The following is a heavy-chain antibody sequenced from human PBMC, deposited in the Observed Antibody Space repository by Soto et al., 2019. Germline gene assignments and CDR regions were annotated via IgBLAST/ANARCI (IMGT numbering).Heavy chain of an antibody. D-gene: IGHD2-15*01. J-gene: IGHJ3*02. CDR3: ARGAPRSRLPPERINRAFDI. CDR1: GGSFSGYY. Sequence: QVQLQQWGAGLLKPSETLSLTCAVYGGSFSGYYWSWIRQPPGKGLEWIGEINHSGSTNYNPSLKSRVTISVDTAKNQFSLKLSSVTAADTAVYYCARGAPRSRLPPERINRAFDIWGQGTMVTVSS. V-gene: IGHV4-34*01. CDR2: INHSGST.